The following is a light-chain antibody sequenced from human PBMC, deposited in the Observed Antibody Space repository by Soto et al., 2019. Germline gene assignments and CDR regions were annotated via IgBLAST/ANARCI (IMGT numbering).Light chain of an antibody. J-gene: IGKJ4*01. Sequence: EIVLTQSPATLSLSPGERATLSCTASQSVSSYLAWYQQKPGQAPRLLIYEASNRATGIPARFSASGSGTDFTLTISSLEPEDFAVYYCQERSNWPPLTFGGGTKVEIK. CDR1: QSVSSY. V-gene: IGKV3-11*01. CDR2: EAS. CDR3: QERSNWPPLT.